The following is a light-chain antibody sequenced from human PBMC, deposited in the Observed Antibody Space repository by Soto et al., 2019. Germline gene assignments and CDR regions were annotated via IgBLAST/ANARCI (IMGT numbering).Light chain of an antibody. CDR3: QQCYMGWT. CDR2: DAS. V-gene: IGKV1-5*01. Sequence: DIQMTQSPSTLSASVGDRVTITCRASQSIGRFLAWYQHQPGKAPKLLIYDASTLESGVPSRFSGTGSGTEFTFCISSLQPEDFGTYYCQQCYMGWTFGQGTKVDIK. J-gene: IGKJ1*01. CDR1: QSIGRF.